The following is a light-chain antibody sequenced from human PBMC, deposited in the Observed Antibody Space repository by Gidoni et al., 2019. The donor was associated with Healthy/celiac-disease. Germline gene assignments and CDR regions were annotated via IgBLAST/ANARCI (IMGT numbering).Light chain of an antibody. CDR2: GAS. CDR1: QSVRSIY. J-gene: IGKJ2*01. V-gene: IGKV3-20*01. Sequence: SVLTQSPGTRALSPGERATLYGGASQSVRSIYLAWYQQTPGHAPRLLIYGASSRATVTPDRFSGCWSGTDFTLTISRLEPEFFAVYYWQHYGSSPRTFGQGTKLEIK. CDR3: QHYGSSPRT.